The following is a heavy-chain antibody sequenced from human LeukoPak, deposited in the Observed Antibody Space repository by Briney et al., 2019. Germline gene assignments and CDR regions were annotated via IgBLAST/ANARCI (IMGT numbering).Heavy chain of an antibody. V-gene: IGHV3-23*01. Sequence: GGSLGLSCAASGFTFSAYAMNWVRQAPGKGLEWVSGVGGSGNSTYYADSVKGRFTISRDNSKNTLYLQMNSLRAEDTAVYYCAKDGYSGYDTPYYFDYWGQGTLLTVSS. CDR1: GFTFSAYA. CDR2: VGGSGNST. D-gene: IGHD5-12*01. CDR3: AKDGYSGYDTPYYFDY. J-gene: IGHJ4*02.